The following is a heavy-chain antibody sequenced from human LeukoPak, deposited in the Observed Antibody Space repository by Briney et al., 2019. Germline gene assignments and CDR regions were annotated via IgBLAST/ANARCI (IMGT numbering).Heavy chain of an antibody. CDR1: GYTAGYF. Sequence: ASVKVSCKASGYTAGYFMHWARQAPGQGLEWVGWINPNTGGTNYAQKFQGRVTMTSDTSIKTVYMELNGLRSDDTAMYYCARDISGVHYDYWGQGTLVTVSS. J-gene: IGHJ4*02. V-gene: IGHV1-2*02. CDR3: ARDISGVHYDY. D-gene: IGHD3-10*01. CDR2: INPNTGGT.